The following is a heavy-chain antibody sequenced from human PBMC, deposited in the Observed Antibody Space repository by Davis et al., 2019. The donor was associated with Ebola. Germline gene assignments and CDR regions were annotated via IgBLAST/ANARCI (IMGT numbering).Heavy chain of an antibody. CDR1: GVRFGFYG. CDR2: IRHDESNK. Sequence: GESLKISCAVSGVRFGFYGMHWVRQAPDKGLEWVSFIRHDESNKYYADSVKGRFTISRDNPRKMVYLQMNSLRAEDTAVYYCARTWGTTHYYYYGMDVWGKGTTVTVSS. CDR3: ARTWGTTHYYYYGMDV. D-gene: IGHD1-1*01. J-gene: IGHJ6*04. V-gene: IGHV3-30*02.